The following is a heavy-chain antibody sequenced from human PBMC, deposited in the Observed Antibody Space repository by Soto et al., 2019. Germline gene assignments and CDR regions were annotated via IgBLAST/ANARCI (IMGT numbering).Heavy chain of an antibody. CDR2: ISAYNGNT. J-gene: IGHJ6*02. V-gene: IGHV1-18*01. D-gene: IGHD3-22*01. CDR3: ARDPGYTYNYDSSVFPGGMDV. CDR1: GYTFITYD. Sequence: ASVKVSCKASGYTFITYDINWVRQAPGQGLEWMGWISAYNGNTNYAQKLQGRVTMTTDTSTSTAYMELRGLRSDDTAVYYCARDPGYTYNYDSSVFPGGMDVWGQGTTVTVSS.